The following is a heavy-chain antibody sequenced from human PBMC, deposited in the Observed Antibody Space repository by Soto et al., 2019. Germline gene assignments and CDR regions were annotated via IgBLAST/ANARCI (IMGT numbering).Heavy chain of an antibody. V-gene: IGHV1-69*01. CDR1: GGTFSSYA. CDR3: ARDTDGNNT. J-gene: IGHJ5*02. Sequence: QVQPVQSGAEAKKPGSSVTVSCQASGGTFSSYAISRVRQAPGQGLELVGGIIPNFGTANYAQKFQGRVTITVDESTSTAYMELSSLRSEDKALYYCARDTDGNNTWGQGTMVTVSP. CDR2: IIPNFGTA.